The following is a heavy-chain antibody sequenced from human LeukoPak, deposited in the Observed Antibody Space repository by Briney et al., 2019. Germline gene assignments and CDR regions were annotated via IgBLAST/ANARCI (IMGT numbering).Heavy chain of an antibody. V-gene: IGHV5-51*01. CDR3: ARRSYDFWSGYYYMDV. CDR2: IYPGDSDT. Sequence: GESLKISCKGSGYSFTSYWIGWVRQMPGKGLEWMGIIYPGDSDTRYSPSFRGQVTISADKSISTAYLQWSSLKASDTAMYYCARRSYDFWSGYYYMDVWGKGTTVTVSS. CDR1: GYSFTSYW. D-gene: IGHD3-3*01. J-gene: IGHJ6*03.